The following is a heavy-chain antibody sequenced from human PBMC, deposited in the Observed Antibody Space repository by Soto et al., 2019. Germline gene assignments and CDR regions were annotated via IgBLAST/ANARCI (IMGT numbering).Heavy chain of an antibody. J-gene: IGHJ1*01. V-gene: IGHV3-7*01. CDR1: GFTFSSYW. Sequence: EVQLVESGGGLVQPGGSLRLSCAASGFTFSSYWMIWVRQAPGKGLEWVANIKQDGSEKYYVDSVKGRFTISRDNAKNSMYLQRSGLRAEDTAVYYGPRALIGYSIKYWGQGTLVPVSS. CDR2: IKQDGSEK. CDR3: PRALIGYSIKY. D-gene: IGHD2-8*01.